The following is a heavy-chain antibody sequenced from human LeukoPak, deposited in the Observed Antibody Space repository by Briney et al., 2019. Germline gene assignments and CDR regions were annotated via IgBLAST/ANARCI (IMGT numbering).Heavy chain of an antibody. Sequence: PSETLSLTCTVSGGSISTYYWSWIRQPAGKGLEWIGRIYTSGSTNYNPSLKSRVTMSVDTSKNQFSLKVSSVTAADTAVYYCAREGTGSGSDWYRPFDYWGQGTLVTVSS. CDR3: AREGTGSGSDWYRPFDY. J-gene: IGHJ4*02. CDR2: IYTSGST. D-gene: IGHD2-21*01. V-gene: IGHV4-4*07. CDR1: GGSISTYY.